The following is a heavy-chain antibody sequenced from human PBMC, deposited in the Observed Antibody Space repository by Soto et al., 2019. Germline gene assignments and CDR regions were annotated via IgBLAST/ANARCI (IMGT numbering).Heavy chain of an antibody. J-gene: IGHJ6*01. Sequence: KGLEWVSVIFTGGSTYYADSVKGRFAISGHSSMNTVYLQMDSLRADDTAVYYCARVMGVVYCNGGSCYSDAVFAIRGQRTTVTGFS. CDR3: ARVMGVVYCNGGSCYSDAVFAI. D-gene: IGHD2-15*01. CDR2: IFTGGST. V-gene: IGHV3-53*04.